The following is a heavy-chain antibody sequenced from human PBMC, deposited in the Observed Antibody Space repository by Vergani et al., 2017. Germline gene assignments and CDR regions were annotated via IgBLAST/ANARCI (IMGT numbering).Heavy chain of an antibody. CDR1: GFTVSSNY. Sequence: EVQLVETGGGLIQPGGSLRLSCAASGFTVSSNYMSWVRQAPGKGLEWVSVIYSGGSTYDADSVKGRFTISRDNSKNTLYLQMNSLRAEDTAVYYCAKDWGSGYSHYYYGMDVWGQGTTVTVSS. CDR2: IYSGGST. J-gene: IGHJ6*02. D-gene: IGHD5-18*01. V-gene: IGHV3-53*02. CDR3: AKDWGSGYSHYYYGMDV.